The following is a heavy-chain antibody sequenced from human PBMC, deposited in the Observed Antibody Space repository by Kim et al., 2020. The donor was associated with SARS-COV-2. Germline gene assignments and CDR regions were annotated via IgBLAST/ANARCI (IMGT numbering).Heavy chain of an antibody. CDR3: ARGPERTMVLGY. D-gene: IGHD3-10*01. V-gene: IGHV3-30*04. CDR2: ISYDGSNK. Sequence: GGSLRLSCAASGFTFSSYAMHWVRQAPGKGLEWVAVISYDGSNKYYADSVKGRFTISRDNSKNTLYLQMNSLRAEDTAVYYCARGPERTMVLGYWGQGTL. CDR1: GFTFSSYA. J-gene: IGHJ4*02.